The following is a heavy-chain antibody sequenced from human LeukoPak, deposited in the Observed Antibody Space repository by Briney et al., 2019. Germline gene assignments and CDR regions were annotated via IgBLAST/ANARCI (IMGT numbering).Heavy chain of an antibody. V-gene: IGHV1-69*05. J-gene: IGHJ4*02. CDR3: AGSAGYSSGWAQRFDY. CDR2: IIPIFGTA. CDR1: GYTFTSYD. D-gene: IGHD6-19*01. Sequence: ASVKVSCKASGYTFTSYDISWVRQAPGQGLEWMGGIIPIFGTANYAQKFQGRVTITTDESTSTAYMELSSLRSEDTAVYYCAGSAGYSSGWAQRFDYWGQGTLVTVSS.